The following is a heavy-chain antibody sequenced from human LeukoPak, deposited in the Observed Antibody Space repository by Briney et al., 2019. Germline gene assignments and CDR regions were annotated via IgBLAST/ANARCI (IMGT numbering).Heavy chain of an antibody. CDR1: GDSISSDTSY. CDR2: IYTSGSP. V-gene: IGHV4-61*02. D-gene: IGHD6-25*01. J-gene: IGHJ6*03. CDR3: ARVSGYGPFFYYYMDV. Sequence: SETLSLTCTVSGDSISSDTSYGSCIRQPAGKGLEWVGRIYTSGSPNYNPSLRSRATISVDTSKNQFSLKLISVTAADTAVYYCARVSGYGPFFYYYMDVWGKGATVTVSS.